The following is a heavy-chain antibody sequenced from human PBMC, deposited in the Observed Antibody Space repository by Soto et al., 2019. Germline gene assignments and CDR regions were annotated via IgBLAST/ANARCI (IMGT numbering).Heavy chain of an antibody. CDR3: ARDLGSELVTAIHDAFDI. CDR2: IIPIFGTA. D-gene: IGHD2-21*02. Sequence: QVQLVQSGAEVKKPGSSVKVSCKASGGTFSSYAISWVRQAPGQGLEWMGGIIPIFGTANYAQKFQGRVTSTEDESTSTGYMELSNLRSEDTAVDYWARDLGSELVTAIHDAFDIWGQGTMVTVSS. CDR1: GGTFSSYA. V-gene: IGHV1-69*12. J-gene: IGHJ3*02.